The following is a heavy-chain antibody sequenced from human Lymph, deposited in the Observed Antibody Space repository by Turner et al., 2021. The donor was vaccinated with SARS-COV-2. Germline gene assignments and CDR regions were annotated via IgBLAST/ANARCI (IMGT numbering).Heavy chain of an antibody. V-gene: IGHV3-33*01. D-gene: IGHD2-8*01. J-gene: IGHJ4*02. CDR2: LWYDGSNK. CDR1: GFTFSRPG. Sequence: QVQLVESGGGVVQPGRSLRLSCAASGFTFSRPGMHWVRQAPGKGLEWVAVLWYDGSNKFYADSVKGRFTISRDNSKNTLYLQMNSLRAEDTAVYYCARHNGGRLDYWGQGTLVTVS. CDR3: ARHNGGRLDY.